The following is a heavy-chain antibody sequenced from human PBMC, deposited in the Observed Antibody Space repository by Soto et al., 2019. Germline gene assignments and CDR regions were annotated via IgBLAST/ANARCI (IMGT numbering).Heavy chain of an antibody. CDR3: ARDNYGGMLEF. CDR1: GGSILNGGHY. J-gene: IGHJ4*02. V-gene: IGHV4-31*02. Sequence: PSETLSLTCTVSGGSILNGGHYWTWIRQHPGKGLEWIGRIFFSGNTHYNPALKSRLTFSLDTAKNQFSLKLTSVTAADTAIYYCARDNYGGMLEFWGQGTLVTVSS. D-gene: IGHD4-17*01. CDR2: IFFSGNT.